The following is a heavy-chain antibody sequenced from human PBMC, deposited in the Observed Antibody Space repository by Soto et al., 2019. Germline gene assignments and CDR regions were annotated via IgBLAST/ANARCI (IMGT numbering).Heavy chain of an antibody. CDR2: ISSSSSTI. Sequence: GRSLRLSCAASGFTFSSFSMSWVRQAPGKGLEWVSYISSSSSTIYYADSVKGRFTISRDNAKNSLYLQMNSLRDEDTAVYYCARARRPIYGMDVWGQGTTVTVS. J-gene: IGHJ6*02. CDR1: GFTFSSFS. V-gene: IGHV3-48*02. CDR3: ARARRPIYGMDV.